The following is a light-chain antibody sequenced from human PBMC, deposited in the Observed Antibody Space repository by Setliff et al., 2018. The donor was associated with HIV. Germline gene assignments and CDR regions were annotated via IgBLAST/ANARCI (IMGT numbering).Light chain of an antibody. CDR1: SSDVGGYNF. J-gene: IGLJ1*01. V-gene: IGLV2-14*03. CDR3: GSYTGSSTLGV. CDR2: DVT. Sequence: QSVLTQPASVSGSPGQSITISCTGTSSDVGGYNFVSWYQHHPGKAPKLIIYDVTKRPSGVSHRFSGSKSANTASLTISGLRAEDEADYYCGSYTGSSTLGVFGTGTKVTVL.